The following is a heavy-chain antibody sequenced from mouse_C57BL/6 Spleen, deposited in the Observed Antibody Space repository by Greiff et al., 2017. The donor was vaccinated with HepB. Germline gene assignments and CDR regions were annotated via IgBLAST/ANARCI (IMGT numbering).Heavy chain of an antibody. Sequence: VQLQQSGAELVMPGASVKLSCKASGYTFTSYWMHWVKQRPGQGLEWIGEIDPSDSYTNYNQKFKGKSTLTVDKSSSTAYMQLSSLTSEDSAVYYCARGRDYYGMGAMDYWGQRTSVTVSS. CDR1: GYTFTSYW. CDR3: ARGRDYYGMGAMDY. V-gene: IGHV1-69*01. D-gene: IGHD1-1*01. J-gene: IGHJ4*01. CDR2: IDPSDSYT.